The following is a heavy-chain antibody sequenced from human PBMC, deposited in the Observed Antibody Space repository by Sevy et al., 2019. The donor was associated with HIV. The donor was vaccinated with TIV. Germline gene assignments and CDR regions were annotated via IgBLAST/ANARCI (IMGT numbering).Heavy chain of an antibody. J-gene: IGHJ6*02. CDR3: ARFLPYPYYYYYGMDV. Sequence: GESLKISCKGSGYSFTSYWIGWVRQMPGKGLEWMGIIYPGDSDTRYSPSFQGQVTISADKSISTAYLQWSSLKASDTDMYYCARFLPYPYYYYYGMDVWGQGTTVTVSS. CDR1: GYSFTSYW. CDR2: IYPGDSDT. V-gene: IGHV5-51*01. D-gene: IGHD2-2*01.